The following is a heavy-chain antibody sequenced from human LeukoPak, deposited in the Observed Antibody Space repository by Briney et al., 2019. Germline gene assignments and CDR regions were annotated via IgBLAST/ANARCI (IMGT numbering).Heavy chain of an antibody. J-gene: IGHJ6*03. Sequence: ASVKVSCKASGGTFTSYTIHWVRQAPGQRLEWMGWINAGNGNTKYSQEIQDRVTITRDTSASTAYMELSSLRSEDMAVYYCARARYETRIWPKSRYDYYHYMDVWGKGTTVTVSS. V-gene: IGHV1-3*03. CDR3: ARARYETRIWPKSRYDYYHYMDV. CDR2: INAGNGNT. CDR1: GGTFTSYT. D-gene: IGHD3-3*01.